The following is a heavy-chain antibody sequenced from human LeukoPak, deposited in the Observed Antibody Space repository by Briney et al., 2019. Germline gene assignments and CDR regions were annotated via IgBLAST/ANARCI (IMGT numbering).Heavy chain of an antibody. CDR2: IIPIFGTA. Sequence: SEKVSCKASGGTFSSYAISWVRQAPGQGLEWMGGIIPIFGTANYAQKFQGRVTITADKSPSTAYMELSSLRSEDTAVYYCARAPYYYYYMDVWGKGTTVTVSS. CDR1: GGTFSSYA. CDR3: ARAPYYYYYMDV. V-gene: IGHV1-69*06. J-gene: IGHJ6*03.